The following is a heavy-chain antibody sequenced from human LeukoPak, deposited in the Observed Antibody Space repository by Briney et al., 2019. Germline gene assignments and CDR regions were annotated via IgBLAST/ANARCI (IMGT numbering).Heavy chain of an antibody. Sequence: PQTLSLTCTVSGGSISSGGYYWSWIRQHPGKGLEWIGYIYYSGSTYYNPSLKSRVTISVDTSKNQFSLKLSSMTAADTAVYYCARVPTVTTSHYLDYWGQGTLVTVSS. J-gene: IGHJ4*02. CDR2: IYYSGST. D-gene: IGHD4-17*01. CDR3: ARVPTVTTSHYLDY. V-gene: IGHV4-31*03. CDR1: GGSISSGGYY.